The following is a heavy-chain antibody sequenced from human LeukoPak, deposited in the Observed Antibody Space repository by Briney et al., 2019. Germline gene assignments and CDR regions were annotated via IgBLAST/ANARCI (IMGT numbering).Heavy chain of an antibody. V-gene: IGHV3-48*03. Sequence: GGSLRLSCAASGFTFSRYEMNWVRQAPGKGLEWVSYISTRGSMIYYADSVKGRFTISRDNAKNSLYLQINSLRAEDTAVYYCAREGYGDYDTDAFDIWGQGTLVTVSS. CDR3: AREGYGDYDTDAFDI. D-gene: IGHD4-17*01. CDR1: GFTFSRYE. J-gene: IGHJ3*02. CDR2: ISTRGSMI.